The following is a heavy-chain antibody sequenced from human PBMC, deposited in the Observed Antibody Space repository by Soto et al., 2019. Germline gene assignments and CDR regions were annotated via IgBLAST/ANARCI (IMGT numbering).Heavy chain of an antibody. CDR1: GFTFSSYA. V-gene: IGHV3-23*01. D-gene: IGHD4-17*01. Sequence: GGSLRLSCAASGFTFSSYAMSWVRQAPGKGLEWVSAITGSGGTTYYTDSVKGRFTISRDSSKNTLYLQMNSLRAEDTAVYYCAKALSTMNTGCFDPWGQGTLVTVSS. J-gene: IGHJ5*02. CDR3: AKALSTMNTGCFDP. CDR2: ITGSGGTT.